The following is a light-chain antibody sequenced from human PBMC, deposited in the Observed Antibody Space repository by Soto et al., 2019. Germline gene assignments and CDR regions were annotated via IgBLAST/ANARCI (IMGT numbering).Light chain of an antibody. Sequence: EIVLTQSPGTLSLSPGERATLSCRASQSVGSSNLAWYQQNPGQAPRLLIYVASSRATGIPDRFSGSGSGTDFTLTISRLEPEDVAVYYCKQYGSSVTFGQGTRLEIK. CDR3: KQYGSSVT. J-gene: IGKJ5*01. V-gene: IGKV3-20*01. CDR2: VAS. CDR1: QSVGSSN.